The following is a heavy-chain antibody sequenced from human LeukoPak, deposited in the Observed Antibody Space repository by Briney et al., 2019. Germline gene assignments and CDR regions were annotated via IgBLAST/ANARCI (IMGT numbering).Heavy chain of an antibody. CDR2: LNPNSGGT. CDR3: ARDHGDYVQYNWFDP. Sequence: ASVKVSCKASGYTFTGYYMHWVRPAPGQGLEWLGWLNPNSGGTKYAQKFQGRVTMTRDTSIRTAYMELSGLKSDDTAVYYCARDHGDYVQYNWFDPWGQGTLVTVSS. CDR1: GYTFTGYY. V-gene: IGHV1-2*02. D-gene: IGHD4-17*01. J-gene: IGHJ5*02.